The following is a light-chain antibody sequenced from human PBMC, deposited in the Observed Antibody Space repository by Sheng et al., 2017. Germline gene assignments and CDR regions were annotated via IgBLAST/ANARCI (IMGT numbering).Light chain of an antibody. CDR2: GAS. J-gene: IGKJ2*01. CDR1: QSVSSN. V-gene: IGKV3-15*01. CDR3: QQYNNWPYN. Sequence: EIVMTQSPATLSVSLGERATLSCRASQSVSSNLAWYQQKPGQAPRLLIYGASTRATGIPARFSGSGSGTEFTLTISSLQSEDFAVYYCQQYNNWPYNFGQGTKLEI.